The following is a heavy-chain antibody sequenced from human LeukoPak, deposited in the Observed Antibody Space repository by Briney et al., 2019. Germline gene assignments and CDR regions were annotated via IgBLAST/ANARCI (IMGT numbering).Heavy chain of an antibody. CDR3: AKERQWLVPDSHFDY. V-gene: IGHV3-23*01. D-gene: IGHD6-19*01. CDR1: GFTFSSIA. J-gene: IGHJ4*02. CDR2: ISGSGGST. Sequence: GGSMRLSCAASGFTFSSIAMGWVSQAPGKGLEWVSAISGSGGSTYYADSVKGRFTNSRDNTKNTQYLKMNRLNAEDTDVYYCAKERQWLVPDSHFDYWGQGTLVTVSS.